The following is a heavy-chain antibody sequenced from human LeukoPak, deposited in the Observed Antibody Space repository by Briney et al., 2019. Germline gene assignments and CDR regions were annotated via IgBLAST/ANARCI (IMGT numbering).Heavy chain of an antibody. D-gene: IGHD3-10*01. CDR2: INTNTGNP. CDR3: ARDHGGLLWFGELLSSYAFDI. V-gene: IGHV7-4-1*02. CDR1: GYTFTSYA. J-gene: IGHJ3*02. Sequence: ASVKVSCKASGYTFTSYAMNWVRQAPGQGLEWMGWINTNTGNPTYAQGFTGRFVFSLDTSVSTAYLQISSLKAEDTAVYYCARDHGGLLWFGELLSSYAFDIWGQGTMVTVSS.